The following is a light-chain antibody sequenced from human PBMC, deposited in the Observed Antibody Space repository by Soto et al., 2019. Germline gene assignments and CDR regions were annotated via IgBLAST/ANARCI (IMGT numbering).Light chain of an antibody. J-gene: IGKJ5*01. CDR2: GTS. V-gene: IGKV1-39*01. CDR3: QQSFSTLLIT. Sequence: DIQMTQSPSFLSASVGDRVTISCRASQSINTYLNWYQHKPGKAPKLLIYGTSDLQSGVPSRFSGGGSGTDFTLTISSLQPEYFATSYCQQSFSTLLITFGQGTRLEFK. CDR1: QSINTY.